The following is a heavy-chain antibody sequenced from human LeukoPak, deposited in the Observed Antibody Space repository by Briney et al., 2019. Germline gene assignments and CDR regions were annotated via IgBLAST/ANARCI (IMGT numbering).Heavy chain of an antibody. J-gene: IGHJ6*03. CDR1: GFTFSNAW. D-gene: IGHD1-14*01. CDR2: IKSKTDGGTT. V-gene: IGHV3-15*01. Sequence: PGGSLRLSCAASGFTFSNAWMSWVRQAPGKGLEWVGRIKSKTDGGTTDYAAPVKGRFTISRDDSKNTQYLQMNSLKTEDTAVYYCTRVTGGTYYYYYYYMDVWGKGTTVTIPS. CDR3: TRVTGGTYYYYYYYMDV.